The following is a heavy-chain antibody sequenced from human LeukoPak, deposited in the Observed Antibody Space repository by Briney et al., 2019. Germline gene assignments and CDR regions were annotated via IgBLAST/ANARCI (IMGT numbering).Heavy chain of an antibody. V-gene: IGHV3-48*04. CDR1: GFTFSSYS. J-gene: IGHJ5*02. CDR2: ISSSGSTI. Sequence: GGSLRLSCAASGFTFSSYSMNWIRQAPGKGLEWVSYISSSGSTIYYADSMKGRFTISRDNAKNSLYLQMNSLRAEDTAVYYCARRRNWFDPWGQGTLVTVSS. CDR3: ARRRNWFDP.